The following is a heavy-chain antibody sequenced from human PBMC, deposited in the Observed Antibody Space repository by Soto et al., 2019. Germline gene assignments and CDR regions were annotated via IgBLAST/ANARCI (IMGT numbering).Heavy chain of an antibody. CDR3: APPTPIRGDMITNINFDF. D-gene: IGHD3-10*01. CDR1: GHPLSELS. V-gene: IGHV1-24*01. Sequence: XSGKLSCDIFGHPLSELSIHWVRQAPGKGLEWMGGFDPEGGEAIYAQKWHGRVTVTEDTVTGTAYMELRGLKSDDTAVYYCAPPTPIRGDMITNINFDFWGQGTPVTVSS. CDR2: FDPEGGEA. J-gene: IGHJ4*02.